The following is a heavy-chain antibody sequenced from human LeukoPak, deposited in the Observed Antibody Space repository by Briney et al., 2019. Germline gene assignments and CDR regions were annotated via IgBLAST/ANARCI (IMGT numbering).Heavy chain of an antibody. CDR3: ATHPQWGY. CDR2: ISSSSSYI. Sequence: GGSLRLSCSVSGFRFSGWSFNWVRQAPGKGLEWVSSISSSSSYIYYADSVKGRFTISRDNAKNSLYLQMNSLRAEDTAVYYCATHPQWGYWGQGTLVTVSS. V-gene: IGHV3-21*01. CDR1: GFRFSGWS. J-gene: IGHJ4*02. D-gene: IGHD1-26*01.